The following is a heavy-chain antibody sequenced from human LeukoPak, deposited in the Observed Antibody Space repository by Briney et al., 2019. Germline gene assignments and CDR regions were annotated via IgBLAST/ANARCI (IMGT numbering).Heavy chain of an antibody. CDR3: AMDRDGGSYGSLYYYYYGTDV. CDR1: GFTFSSHG. D-gene: IGHD1-26*01. J-gene: IGHJ6*02. Sequence: GRSLRLSCAASGFTFSSHGMHWVRQAPGKGLEWVAVISYDGSNKYYADSVKGRFTISRDNSKNTLYLQMNSLRAEDTAVYYCAMDRDGGSYGSLYYYYYGTDVWGQGTTVTVSS. V-gene: IGHV3-30*03. CDR2: ISYDGSNK.